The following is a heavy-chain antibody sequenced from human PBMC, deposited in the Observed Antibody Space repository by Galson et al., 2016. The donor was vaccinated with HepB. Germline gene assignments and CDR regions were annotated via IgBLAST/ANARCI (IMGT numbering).Heavy chain of an antibody. D-gene: IGHD3-10*01. CDR1: GYDFMRYW. CDR2: IDPSGSYT. J-gene: IGHJ4*02. CDR3: VTSVAYGYYFDD. Sequence: QSGAEVKKPGESLRISCKGSGYDFMRYWISWVRQMPGKGLEWMGNIDPSGSYTNYSPSSQGHVTISADKSINTAFLQWSSLEASDTAIYYCVTSVAYGYYFDDWGQGTLVTVS. V-gene: IGHV5-10-1*01.